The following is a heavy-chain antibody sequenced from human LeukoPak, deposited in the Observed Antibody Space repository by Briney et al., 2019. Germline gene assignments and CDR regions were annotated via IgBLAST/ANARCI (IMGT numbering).Heavy chain of an antibody. CDR1: GYTFTSYG. D-gene: IGHD2-15*01. Sequence: ASVKVSRKASGYTFTSYGISWVRQAPGQGLEWMGWISAYNGNTNYAQKLQGRVTMTTDTSTSTAYMELRSLRSDDTAVYYCARDGDIVVVVAATDAFDIWGQGTMVTVSS. CDR3: ARDGDIVVVVAATDAFDI. V-gene: IGHV1-18*01. J-gene: IGHJ3*02. CDR2: ISAYNGNT.